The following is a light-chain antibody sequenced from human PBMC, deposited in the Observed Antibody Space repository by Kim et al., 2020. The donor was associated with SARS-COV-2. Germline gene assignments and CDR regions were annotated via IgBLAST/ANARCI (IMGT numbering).Light chain of an antibody. CDR2: ANT. Sequence: QMITISCTGNNSNSGAGYDVHGYQQLPGTAPKLLIYANTNRPSGVPGRFSAFKSGTSSSLAITGLQSVDEANYYCQSYDTSLSAWVFGGGTQLTVL. V-gene: IGLV1-40*01. CDR1: NSNSGAGYD. CDR3: QSYDTSLSAWV. J-gene: IGLJ3*02.